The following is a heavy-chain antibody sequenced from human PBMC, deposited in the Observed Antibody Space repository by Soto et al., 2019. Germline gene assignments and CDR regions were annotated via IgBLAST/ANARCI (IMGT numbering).Heavy chain of an antibody. CDR2: ISAYNGNT. J-gene: IGHJ6*02. CDR1: GYTFTSYG. Sequence: ASVKVSCKASGYTFTSYGISWVRQAPGQGLEWMGWISAYNGNTNYAQKLQGRVTMTTDTSTSTAYMELRSLRSDDTAVYYCARGLSVLRYFDWLLQTGMDVWGQGTTVTVSS. V-gene: IGHV1-18*04. CDR3: ARGLSVLRYFDWLLQTGMDV. D-gene: IGHD3-9*01.